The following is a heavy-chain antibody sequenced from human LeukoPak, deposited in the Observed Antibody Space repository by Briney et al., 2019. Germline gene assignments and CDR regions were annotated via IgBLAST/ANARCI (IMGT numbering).Heavy chain of an antibody. Sequence: SETLSLTCTVSGASISNYYWSWIRQPPGKGLEWIGYIYYSGSTNYNPSLKSRVTISVDTSKNQFSLKLSSATAADTAVYYCARHDSSTWSSFDYWGQGTLVTVSS. CDR1: GASISNYY. V-gene: IGHV4-59*08. D-gene: IGHD6-13*01. J-gene: IGHJ4*02. CDR3: ARHDSSTWSSFDY. CDR2: IYYSGST.